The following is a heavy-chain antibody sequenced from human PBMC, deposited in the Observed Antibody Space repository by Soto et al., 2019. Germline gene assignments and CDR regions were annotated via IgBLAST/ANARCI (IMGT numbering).Heavy chain of an antibody. CDR3: ARRTAKVVVAAPPLLNCSAP. D-gene: IGHD2-15*01. CDR1: GGSFSGYY. Sequence: ETLSLTCAVYGGSFSGYYWSWIRQPPGKGLEWIGEINHSGSTNYNPSLKSRVTISVDTSKNQFSLKLSSVTAADTAVYYCARRTAKVVVAAPPLLNCSAPWGQETRVTVSS. V-gene: IGHV4-34*01. CDR2: INHSGST. J-gene: IGHJ5*02.